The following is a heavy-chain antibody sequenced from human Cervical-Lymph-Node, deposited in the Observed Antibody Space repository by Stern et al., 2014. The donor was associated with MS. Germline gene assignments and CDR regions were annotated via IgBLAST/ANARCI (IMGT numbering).Heavy chain of an antibody. J-gene: IGHJ4*02. V-gene: IGHV3-11*01. CDR1: GFTFSDYY. D-gene: IGHD2-21*02. CDR2: ISSSGSTI. CDR3: ARESIVTAMLDY. Sequence: VQLVESGGGLVKPGGSLRLSCAASGFTFSDYYMRWIRQAPGKGLEWVSYISSSGSTIYYAGSVQTRLPISRDNAKNSLYLQMNSLRAEDTAVYYCARESIVTAMLDYWGQGTLVTVSS.